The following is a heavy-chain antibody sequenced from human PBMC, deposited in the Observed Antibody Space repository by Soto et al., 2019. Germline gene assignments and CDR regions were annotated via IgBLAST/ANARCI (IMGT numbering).Heavy chain of an antibody. Sequence: QVQLQHWGAGLLKPSETLSLTCAVYGGSFSGYYWSWIRQPPGKGLEWIGEINHSGSTNYNPSLKSRVTISVDTSKNQFSLKLSSVTAADTAVYYCASGDSMSTSIDYWGQGTLVTVSS. D-gene: IGHD3-16*01. CDR2: INHSGST. V-gene: IGHV4-34*01. CDR3: ASGDSMSTSIDY. J-gene: IGHJ4*02. CDR1: GGSFSGYY.